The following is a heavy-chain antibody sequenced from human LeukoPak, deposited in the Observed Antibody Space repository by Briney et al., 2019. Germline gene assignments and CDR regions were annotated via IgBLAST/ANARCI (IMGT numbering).Heavy chain of an antibody. Sequence: SETLSLTCTVSGGSISSYYWSWIRQPPGKGLEWIGYIYYSGSTNYNPSLKSRVTISVDTSKNQFSLKLSSVTAADTAVYCCARLIKYHYYMDVWGKGTTVTVSS. D-gene: IGHD3-16*01. CDR1: GGSISSYY. CDR2: IYYSGST. CDR3: ARLIKYHYYMDV. J-gene: IGHJ6*03. V-gene: IGHV4-59*13.